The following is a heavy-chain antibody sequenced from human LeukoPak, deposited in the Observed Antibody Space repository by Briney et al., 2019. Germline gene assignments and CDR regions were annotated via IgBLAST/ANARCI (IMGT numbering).Heavy chain of an antibody. Sequence: GGSLRLSCAASGFTVSSNYKNWVRQAPGKGLEWVSVIYSGGSTYYADSVKGRFTISRDNSKNTLYLQMNSLRAEDTAVYYCARDRAAGYADAFDIWGQGTMVTVSS. CDR2: IYSGGST. J-gene: IGHJ3*02. V-gene: IGHV3-66*01. CDR1: GFTVSSNY. CDR3: ARDRAAGYADAFDI. D-gene: IGHD6-25*01.